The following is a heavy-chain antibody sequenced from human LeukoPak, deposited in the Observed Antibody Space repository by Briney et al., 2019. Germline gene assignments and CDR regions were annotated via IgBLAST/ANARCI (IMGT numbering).Heavy chain of an antibody. V-gene: IGHV1-46*01. CDR2: INPSGGST. CDR3: ARGAYYYYYYMDV. J-gene: IGHJ6*03. Sequence: ASVKVSCKASGYTFTSYGISWVRQAPGQGLEWMGIINPSGGSTSYAQKFQGRVTMTRDTSTSTVYMELSSLRSEDTAVYYCARGAYYYYYYMDVWGKGTTVTVSS. CDR1: GYTFTSYG.